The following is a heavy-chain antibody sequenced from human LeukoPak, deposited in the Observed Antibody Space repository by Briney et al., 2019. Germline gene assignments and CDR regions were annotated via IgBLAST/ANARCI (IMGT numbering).Heavy chain of an antibody. CDR2: IYYSGST. V-gene: IGHV4-39*01. J-gene: IGHJ4*02. D-gene: IGHD6-13*01. Sequence: PSETLSLTCTVSGGSISSSSYYWGWIRQPPGKGLEWIGSIYYSGSTYYNPSLKSRVTISVDTSKNQFSLKLSSVTAADTAVYYCARLPLHSSSWTEAYYFDYWGQGTLVTVSS. CDR1: GGSISSSSYY. CDR3: ARLPLHSSSWTEAYYFDY.